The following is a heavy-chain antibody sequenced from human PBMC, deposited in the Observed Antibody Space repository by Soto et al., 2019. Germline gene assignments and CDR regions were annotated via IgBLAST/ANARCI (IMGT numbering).Heavy chain of an antibody. J-gene: IGHJ3*02. CDR1: GYTFTGYY. CDR2: INPNSGGT. Sequence: GASVKVSCKASGYTFTGYYMHWVRQAPGQGLEWMGWINPNSGGTNYAQKFQGRVTITRDTSISTAYMELSSLRSEDTAIYYCARERVHAFDIWGQGTMVTVS. CDR3: ARERVHAFDI. V-gene: IGHV1-2*02.